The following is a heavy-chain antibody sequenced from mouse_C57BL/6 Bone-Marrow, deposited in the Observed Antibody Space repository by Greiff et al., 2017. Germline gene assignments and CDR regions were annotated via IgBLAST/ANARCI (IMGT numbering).Heavy chain of an antibody. CDR2: IAPNSGGT. J-gene: IGHJ4*01. V-gene: IGHV1-72*01. CDR3: ARRRTGAMDY. CDR1: GYTFTSYW. Sequence: VQLQQPGAELVKPGASVKLSCKASGYTFTSYWMHWVKPRPGRGLEWIGRIAPNSGGTKYNEKFKSKATLTVDKPSSTAYMQLSSLTSEDSAVYYCARRRTGAMDYWGQGTSVTVSS.